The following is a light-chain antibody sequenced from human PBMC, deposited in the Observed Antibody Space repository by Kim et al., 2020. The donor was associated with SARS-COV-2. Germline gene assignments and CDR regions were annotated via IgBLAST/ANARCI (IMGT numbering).Light chain of an antibody. V-gene: IGKV3-15*01. CDR2: DTS. CDR3: QQYNYWPRT. J-gene: IGKJ1*01. Sequence: VCPGERATLSCRASQSISSNLAWYQQKPGQAPRLLIYDTSTRATGIPVRFSGSGSETEFTLTISSLQSEDFAVYFCQQYNYWPRTFGQGTKVDIK. CDR1: QSISSN.